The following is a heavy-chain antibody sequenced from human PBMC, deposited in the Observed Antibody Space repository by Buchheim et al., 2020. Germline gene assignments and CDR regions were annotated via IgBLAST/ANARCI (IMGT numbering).Heavy chain of an antibody. CDR1: GGSVTSSHW. CDR2: TYHSGST. Sequence: QVILQESGPGLLKPSGTLSLTCVVSGGSVTSSHWWTWVRQFPGKGLEWIGETYHSGSTNYNPSLKSRVSMSLDKSKNQVSLKMNSETAADTAIYYCARGPRGAPYYDTSGLDFWGQGTL. CDR3: ARGPRGAPYYDTSGLDF. J-gene: IGHJ4*02. V-gene: IGHV4-4*02. D-gene: IGHD3-22*01.